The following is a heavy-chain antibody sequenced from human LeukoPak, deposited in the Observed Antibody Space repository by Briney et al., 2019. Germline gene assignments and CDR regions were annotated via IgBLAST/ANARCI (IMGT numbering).Heavy chain of an antibody. CDR1: GFTLSSNY. D-gene: IGHD3-22*01. Sequence: GGSLRLSCAASGFTLSSNYMSWVRQAPGKGLGWVSGIYSGGSTYYPDSVKGRFTISRDNSKNTLYLQMDSLRAEDTAVYYCARVEDYYDSSGASDYWGQGTLVTVSS. V-gene: IGHV3-53*01. J-gene: IGHJ4*02. CDR3: ARVEDYYDSSGASDY. CDR2: IYSGGST.